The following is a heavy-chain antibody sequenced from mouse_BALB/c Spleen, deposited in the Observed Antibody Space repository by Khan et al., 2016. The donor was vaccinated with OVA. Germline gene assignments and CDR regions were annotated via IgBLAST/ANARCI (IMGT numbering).Heavy chain of an antibody. CDR3: ARDGSRYYYAMDY. J-gene: IGHJ4*01. CDR2: ISYSGST. CDR1: GYSITSDYA. Sequence: EVQLQESGPGLVKPSQSLSLTCTVTGYSITSDYAWNWIRQFPGHKLEWMGYISYSGSTNYNPSLKSRISITRDTSKNQFVLQLNSVTTEDTATYYCARDGSRYYYAMDYWGQGTSVTVSS. D-gene: IGHD2-3*01. V-gene: IGHV3-2*02.